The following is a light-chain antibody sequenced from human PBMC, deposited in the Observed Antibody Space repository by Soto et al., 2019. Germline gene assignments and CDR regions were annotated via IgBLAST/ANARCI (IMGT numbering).Light chain of an antibody. CDR2: GES. V-gene: IGKV3-20*01. CDR3: QKYGSSPIT. J-gene: IGKJ5*01. CDR1: QSLSSDS. Sequence: TQSPSSRSASVGDRVTLSWRASQSLSSDSLAWYQQKTGQAPRILIYGESSRATGIPARLSGSGSGTDLTLTISRLEPEDFAVYYCQKYGSSPITCGQGTRLEIK.